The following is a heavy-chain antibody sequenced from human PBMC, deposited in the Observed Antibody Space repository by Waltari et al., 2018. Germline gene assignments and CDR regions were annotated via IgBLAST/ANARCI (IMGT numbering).Heavy chain of an antibody. V-gene: IGHV4-39*01. J-gene: IGHJ1*01. CDR3: AVLDIVVVVAATTQYFQH. CDR1: GGSISSSSYY. D-gene: IGHD2-15*01. Sequence: QLQLQESGPGLVKPSETLSLTCTVSGGSISSSSYYWGWIRQPPGKGLGWIGSIYYSGGTYYNPSLKRRVTIAVDTAKNQFALKLGSVTAADTAVYYSAVLDIVVVVAATTQYFQHWGQGTLVTVSS. CDR2: IYYSGGT.